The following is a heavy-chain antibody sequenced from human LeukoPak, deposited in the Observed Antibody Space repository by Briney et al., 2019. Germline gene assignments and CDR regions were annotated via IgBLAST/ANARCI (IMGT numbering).Heavy chain of an antibody. CDR2: ISGSGEST. CDR3: ARELKLKPLLPQLDS. D-gene: IGHD1-7*01. CDR1: GFTFSNYA. Sequence: GGSLRLSCEASGFTFSNYAMSWVRQAPGKGLAWVSGISGSGESTYYTDSVKGRFTISRANSKNTLFLQMNSLKADDTAVYYFARELKLKPLLPQLDSWGQGTMVTVSS. J-gene: IGHJ4*02. V-gene: IGHV3-23*01.